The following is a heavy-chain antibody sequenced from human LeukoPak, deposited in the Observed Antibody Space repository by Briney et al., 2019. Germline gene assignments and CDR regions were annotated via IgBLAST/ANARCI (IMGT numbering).Heavy chain of an antibody. CDR1: GFIFTDHW. CDR2: IKEDESAK. CDR3: ARAVDVADY. D-gene: IGHD3-16*01. Sequence: GGSLRLSCVASGFIFTDHWMSWVRQAPGKGLDWVANIKEDESAKFYADSVRGRFTISRDNAKNSVYLEMNNLRVEDTAVYYCARAVDVADYWGRGTLDTVSS. J-gene: IGHJ4*02. V-gene: IGHV3-7*01.